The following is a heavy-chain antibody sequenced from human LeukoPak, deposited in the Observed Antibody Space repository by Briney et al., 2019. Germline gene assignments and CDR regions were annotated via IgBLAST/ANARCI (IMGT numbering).Heavy chain of an antibody. V-gene: IGHV4-61*01. J-gene: IGHJ6*02. CDR1: GGSISSSSYY. Sequence: SETLSLTCTVSGGSISSSSYYWGWIRQPPGKGLEWIGYIYYSGSTNYNPSLKSRVTISVDTSKTQFSLKLSSVTAADTAVYYCAREGFGSGYFYGVDVWGQGTTVTVSS. CDR3: AREGFGSGYFYGVDV. D-gene: IGHD3-3*01. CDR2: IYYSGST.